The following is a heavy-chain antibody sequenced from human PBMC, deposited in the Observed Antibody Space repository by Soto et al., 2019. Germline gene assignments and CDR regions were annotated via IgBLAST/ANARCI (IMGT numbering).Heavy chain of an antibody. J-gene: IGHJ5*02. CDR3: ARALTYYYDSSGYFGHWFDP. Sequence: ASVKVSCKASGYTFTSYGISWVRQAPGQGLEWMGWISAYNVNTNYAQKLQGRVTITTDTSTSTAYMELRSLRSDDTAVYYCARALTYYYDSSGYFGHWFDPWGQGTLVTVSS. V-gene: IGHV1-18*01. CDR1: GYTFTSYG. D-gene: IGHD3-22*01. CDR2: ISAYNVNT.